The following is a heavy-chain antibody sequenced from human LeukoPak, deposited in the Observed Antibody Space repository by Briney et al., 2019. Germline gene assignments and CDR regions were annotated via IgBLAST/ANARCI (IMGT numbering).Heavy chain of an antibody. Sequence: GGSLRLSCSASGFTFKSYAMHWVRQAPGKGLEYVSSINTNGANTYYADSVKGRFTISRDNSRNTVYVQMNSLTPEDMAVYYCVKGLDYSSSQMDSWGQETLVTVSS. V-gene: IGHV3-64*05. J-gene: IGHJ4*02. CDR3: VKGLDYSSSQMDS. CDR2: INTNGANT. CDR1: GFTFKSYA. D-gene: IGHD6-6*01.